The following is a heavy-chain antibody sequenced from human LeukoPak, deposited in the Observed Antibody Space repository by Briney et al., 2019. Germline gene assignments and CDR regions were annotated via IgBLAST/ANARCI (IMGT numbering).Heavy chain of an antibody. CDR1: GGSFSGYY. CDR2: IYYSGST. Sequence: SETLSLTCAVYGGSFSGYYWSWIRQPPGKGLEWIGYIYYSGSTNYNPSLKSRVTISVDTSKNQFSLKLSSVTAADTAVYYCARDQDWFDPWGQGTLVTVSS. J-gene: IGHJ5*02. CDR3: ARDQDWFDP. V-gene: IGHV4-59*01.